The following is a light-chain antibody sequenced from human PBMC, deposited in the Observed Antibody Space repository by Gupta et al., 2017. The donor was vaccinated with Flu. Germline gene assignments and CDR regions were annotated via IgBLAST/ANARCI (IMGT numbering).Light chain of an antibody. CDR3: QEAHTSSNDWV. V-gene: IGLV3-25*01. Sequence: VSVSPGRTARITCSGAELANHNVEWYQQKPGPAPVLVIYNDSARPSGLPERFSGSKSGTTATVTTSGVQAEDEADYYCQEAHTSSNDWVFGGGTKLTVL. CDR1: ELANHN. CDR2: NDS. J-gene: IGLJ3*02.